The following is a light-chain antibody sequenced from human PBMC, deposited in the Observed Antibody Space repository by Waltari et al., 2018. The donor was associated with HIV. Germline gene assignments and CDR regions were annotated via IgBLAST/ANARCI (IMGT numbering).Light chain of an antibody. Sequence: DIVYTQSPGTLSFSPGVRATLSCRSTQTVGNNDLAWYQQKPGQAPRLLMYGASTRAADIPDRFTGSGSGTDFTLTIDTLEPEDVAVYYCQQDAKSPWTFGQGTKVEIK. J-gene: IGKJ1*01. CDR3: QQDAKSPWT. CDR1: QTVGNND. V-gene: IGKV3-20*01. CDR2: GAS.